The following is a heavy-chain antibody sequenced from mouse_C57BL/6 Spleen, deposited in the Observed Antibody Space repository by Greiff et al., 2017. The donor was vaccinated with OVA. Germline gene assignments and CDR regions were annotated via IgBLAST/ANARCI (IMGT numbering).Heavy chain of an antibody. CDR3: ARSIGTTVVADWYFDV. V-gene: IGHV1-53*01. D-gene: IGHD1-1*01. CDR1: GYTFTSYW. J-gene: IGHJ1*03. CDR2: INPSNGGT. Sequence: VQLQQPGTELVKPGASVKLSCKASGYTFTSYWMHWVKQRPGQGLEWIGNINPSNGGTNYNEKFKSKATLTVDKSSSTAYMQLSSLTSEDSAVYYCARSIGTTVVADWYFDVWGTGTTVTVSS.